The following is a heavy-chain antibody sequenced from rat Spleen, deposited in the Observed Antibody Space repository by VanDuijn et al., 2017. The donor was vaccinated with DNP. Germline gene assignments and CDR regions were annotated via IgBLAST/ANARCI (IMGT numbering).Heavy chain of an antibody. D-gene: IGHD4-3*01. J-gene: IGHJ2*01. V-gene: IGHV5-22*01. CDR2: IGSDGYAP. Sequence: EVQLVETGGGLVQPGRSLKLSCAASGFTFSDYYMAWVRQAPTKGLEWVAYIGSDGYAPYYGDSVKGRFTITRDNAKSTLYLQMNSLRSEDMATYYCIRWNSGHFDYWGQGVMVTVSS. CDR1: GFTFSDYY. CDR3: IRWNSGHFDY.